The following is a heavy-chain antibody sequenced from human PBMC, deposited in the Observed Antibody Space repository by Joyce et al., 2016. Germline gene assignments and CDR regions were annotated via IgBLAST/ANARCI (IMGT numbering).Heavy chain of an antibody. CDR3: ARVQYCSGGICYDNDAFDT. CDR1: GFNVSSNY. V-gene: IGHV3-53*01. Sequence: EVQLVESGGGLIQPGGSLRLSWAASGFNVSSNYMSWVSVIYSEGSTYYAESVKGRFTISRDNSKNTVYPQMNTLRGEDTAVYYCARVQYCSGGICYDNDAFDTWGQGTMVTVSS. J-gene: IGHJ3*02. D-gene: IGHD2-15*01. CDR2: IYSEGST.